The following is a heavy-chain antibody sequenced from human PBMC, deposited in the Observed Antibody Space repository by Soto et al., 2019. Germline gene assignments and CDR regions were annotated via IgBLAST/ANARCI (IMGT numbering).Heavy chain of an antibody. CDR2: ISYDGSEK. V-gene: IGHV3-30*18. D-gene: IGHD5-12*01. Sequence: GGSVRVSCIVSGFTFNNSGMHWVRQAPGKGLEWMAVISYDGSEKHYADSMKGRLTISRDNSKDTLHLQMNSLRAEDTAIYFCVKDRVPGAYGHYYGMDVWGQGTTVTVS. J-gene: IGHJ6*02. CDR1: GFTFNNSG. CDR3: VKDRVPGAYGHYYGMDV.